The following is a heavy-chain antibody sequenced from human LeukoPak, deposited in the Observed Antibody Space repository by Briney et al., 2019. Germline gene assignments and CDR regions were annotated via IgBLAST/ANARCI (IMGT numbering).Heavy chain of an antibody. CDR2: IDPSGGST. Sequence: ASVKVSCKASGYTFTNYYMNWVRQAPGQGLEWMGIIDPSGGSTSYAQKFQGRVTVTRDTSTSTVYMELSSLRSEDTAMYYCAREGEIGYDLSDYWGQGTLVTVSS. D-gene: IGHD5-12*01. J-gene: IGHJ4*02. CDR3: AREGEIGYDLSDY. CDR1: GYTFTNYY. V-gene: IGHV1-46*01.